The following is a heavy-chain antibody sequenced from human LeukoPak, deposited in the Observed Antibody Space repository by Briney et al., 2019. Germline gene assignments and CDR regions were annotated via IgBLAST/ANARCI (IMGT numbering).Heavy chain of an antibody. J-gene: IGHJ3*02. V-gene: IGHV3-74*01. D-gene: IGHD5-24*01. CDR1: GFTFXXXX. CDR3: ARAGEGLQSYGFDI. Sequence: PGGSLRLSCAASGFTFXXXXXXXVRQAPGEGXXXXXRINRDGSGTGYADSVKGRFTISRDNAKNTLYLQMNSLRAEDTAVYYCARAGEGLQSYGFDIWGQGTMVTVSS. CDR2: INRDGSGT.